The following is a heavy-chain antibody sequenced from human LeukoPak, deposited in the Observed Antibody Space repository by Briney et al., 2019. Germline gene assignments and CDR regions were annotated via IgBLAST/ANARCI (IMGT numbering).Heavy chain of an antibody. J-gene: IGHJ4*02. V-gene: IGHV3-23*01. CDR2: ITGAGGGT. D-gene: IGHD5-12*01. Sequence: GGSLRLSCAASGFTFSSYSMNWVRQAPGKGLEWVADITGAGGGTNYADSVKGRFTISRDNSENSVYLQMNSLRVEDTAMYYCVKGPRRYTGRYDSWGQGTLVTVSP. CDR1: GFTFSSYS. CDR3: VKGPRRYTGRYDS.